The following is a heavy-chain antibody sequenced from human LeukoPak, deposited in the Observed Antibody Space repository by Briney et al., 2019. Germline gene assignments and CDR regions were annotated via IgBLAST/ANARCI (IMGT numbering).Heavy chain of an antibody. Sequence: SETLSLTCTVSGGSISSGGYYWSWIRQHPGKGLEWIGYIYYSGSTYYNPSLKSRVTISVDTSKNQFSLKLSSVTAADTAVYYCARVGMGGWLQSHWYFDLWGRGTLVTVSS. D-gene: IGHD5-24*01. CDR2: IYYSGST. J-gene: IGHJ2*01. CDR1: GGSISSGGYY. V-gene: IGHV4-31*03. CDR3: ARVGMGGWLQSHWYFDL.